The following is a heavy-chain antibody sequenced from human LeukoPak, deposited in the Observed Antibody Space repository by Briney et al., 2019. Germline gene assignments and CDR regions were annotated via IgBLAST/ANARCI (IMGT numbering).Heavy chain of an antibody. Sequence: GASVKVSCKASGGTFSSYAINWVRQATGQGLEWMGWMNPNSGNTGYAQKFQGRVTMTRNTSISTAYMELSSLRSEDTAVYYCATPLIVGEAPWGQGTLVTVSS. V-gene: IGHV1-8*02. D-gene: IGHD3-22*01. CDR2: MNPNSGNT. J-gene: IGHJ4*02. CDR1: GGTFSSYA. CDR3: ATPLIVGEAP.